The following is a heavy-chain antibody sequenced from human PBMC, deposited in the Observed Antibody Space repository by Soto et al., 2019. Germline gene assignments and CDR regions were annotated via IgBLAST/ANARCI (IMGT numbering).Heavy chain of an antibody. J-gene: IGHJ6*02. CDR2: ISGSGGST. D-gene: IGHD6-19*01. Sequence: PGGSLRLSCAASGFTFSSYAMSWVRQAPGKGLEWVSAISGSGGSTYYADSVKGRFTISRDNSKNTLYLQMNSLRAEDTAVYYCAKRXGLAVGKPDDYYYGMDVWGQGTTVTVSS. CDR3: AKRXGLAVGKPDDYYYGMDV. V-gene: IGHV3-23*01. CDR1: GFTFSSYA.